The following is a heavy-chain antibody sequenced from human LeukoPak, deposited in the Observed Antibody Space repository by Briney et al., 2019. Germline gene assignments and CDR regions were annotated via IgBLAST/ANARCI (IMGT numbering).Heavy chain of an antibody. CDR2: ISSSSSYI. J-gene: IGHJ4*02. Sequence: PGGSLRLSCAASGFTFSSYSMNWVRQAPGKGLEWVSSISSSSSYIYYADSVKGRFTISRDNAKNSLYLQMNSLRAEDTAVYYCARDPSDTAMVNFDYWGQGTLVTVSS. D-gene: IGHD5-18*01. V-gene: IGHV3-21*04. CDR1: GFTFSSYS. CDR3: ARDPSDTAMVNFDY.